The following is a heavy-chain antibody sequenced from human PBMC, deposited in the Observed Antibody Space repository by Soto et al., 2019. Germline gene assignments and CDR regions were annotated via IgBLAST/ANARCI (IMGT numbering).Heavy chain of an antibody. D-gene: IGHD6-19*01. CDR2: ISYDTSTI. CDR1: GFTFNIYS. Sequence: GGSLRLSCAASGFTFNIYSMNWVRQAPGKGLEWVSYISYDTSTIYYADSVKGRFTISRDNSKNTLYLQMNSLRAEDTAVYYCAKDISQWVAVAGRGPYWGQGTLVTVSS. V-gene: IGHV3-30*18. CDR3: AKDISQWVAVAGRGPY. J-gene: IGHJ4*02.